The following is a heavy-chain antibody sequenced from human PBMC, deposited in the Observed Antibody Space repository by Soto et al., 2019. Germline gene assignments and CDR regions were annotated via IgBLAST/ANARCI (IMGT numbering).Heavy chain of an antibody. D-gene: IGHD3-3*01. J-gene: IGHJ6*02. CDR3: AKYGRVLRFLEWLPNGMDV. CDR2: ISGSGGST. V-gene: IGHV3-23*01. Sequence: GGSLRLSCAASGFTFSSYAMSWVRQAPGKGLEWVSAISGSGGSTYYADSVKGRFTISRDNSKNTLYLQMNSLRAEDTAVYYCAKYGRVLRFLEWLPNGMDVWGQGTTVTSP. CDR1: GFTFSSYA.